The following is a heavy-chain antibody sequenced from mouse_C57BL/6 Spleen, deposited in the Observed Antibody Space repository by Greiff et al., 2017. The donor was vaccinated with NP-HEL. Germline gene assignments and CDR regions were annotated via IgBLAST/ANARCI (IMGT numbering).Heavy chain of an antibody. CDR2: IDPETGGT. D-gene: IGHD2-3*01. Sequence: QVQLKESGAELVRPGASVTLSCKASGYTFTDYEMHWVKQTPVHGLEWIGAIDPETGGTAYNQKFKGKAILTADKSSSTAYMELRSLTSEDSAVYYCTRSDDGYYAWFAYWGQGTLVTVSA. CDR1: GYTFTDYE. V-gene: IGHV1-15*01. CDR3: TRSDDGYYAWFAY. J-gene: IGHJ3*01.